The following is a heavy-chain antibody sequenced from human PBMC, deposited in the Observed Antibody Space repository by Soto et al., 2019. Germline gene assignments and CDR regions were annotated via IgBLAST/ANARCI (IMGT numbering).Heavy chain of an antibody. D-gene: IGHD1-7*01. V-gene: IGHV4-59*01. CDR3: AAQLELELPDY. CDR2: IYYSGTT. CDR1: SGSISSFY. J-gene: IGHJ4*02. Sequence: PSETLSLTCTVSSGSISSFYWSWIRQPPGKGLEWIGYIYYSGTTNCNPSLKSRVTISLDTSKNQFSLKLSSVTAADTAVYYCAAQLELELPDYWGQGTLVTVSS.